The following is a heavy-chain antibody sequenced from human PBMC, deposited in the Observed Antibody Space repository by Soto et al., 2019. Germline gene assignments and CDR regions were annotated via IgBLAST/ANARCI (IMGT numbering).Heavy chain of an antibody. D-gene: IGHD5-18*01. CDR1: GGSIGTYY. CDR2: IYYSGTT. CDR3: AGGGYNFDY. J-gene: IGHJ4*02. V-gene: IGHV4-59*01. Sequence: PSESLSLTCTVSGGSIGTYYWSWIRQPPGKGLECIGYIYYSGTTNYNPFLKSRVTMSVDTSKNQFSLKLTSVTAADTAVYYCAGGGYNFDYWGLGALVTVSS.